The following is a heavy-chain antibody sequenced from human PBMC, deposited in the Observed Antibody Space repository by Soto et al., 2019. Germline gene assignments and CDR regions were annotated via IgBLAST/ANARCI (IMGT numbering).Heavy chain of an antibody. D-gene: IGHD2-8*01. CDR3: AIDSNKWFNWFDP. CDR1: GYTLTKLS. CDR2: VDPEDGDT. V-gene: IGHV1-24*01. Sequence: ASVKVSCKVFGYTLTKLSIHWVRQAPGKGLEWMGGVDPEDGDTTYAQNFQGRVTMTADTSTDTAYVELSSLKSEDTAVYYCAIDSNKWFNWFDPWGQGTLVTVSS. J-gene: IGHJ5*02.